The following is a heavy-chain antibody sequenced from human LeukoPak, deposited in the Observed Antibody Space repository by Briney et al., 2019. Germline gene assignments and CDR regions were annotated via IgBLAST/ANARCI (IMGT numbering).Heavy chain of an antibody. J-gene: IGHJ4*02. CDR1: GFTFSSYW. CDR3: ARGTITFGGVIALYYFDY. Sequence: GGSLRLSCAASGFTFSSYWMSWVRQAPGKGLEWVANIKQDGSEKYYVDSVKGRFTISRDNAKNSLYLQMNSLRAEDTALYYCARGTITFGGVIALYYFDYWGQGTLVTVSS. V-gene: IGHV3-7*03. D-gene: IGHD3-16*02. CDR2: IKQDGSEK.